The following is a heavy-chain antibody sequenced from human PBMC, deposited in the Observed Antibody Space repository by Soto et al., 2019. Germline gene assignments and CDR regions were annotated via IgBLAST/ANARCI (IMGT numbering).Heavy chain of an antibody. Sequence: PSETLSLTCTVSGGSINSYYWSWIRQPPGKGLRWIGSIYYSGSTNYNPSLKSRVTILVDTSKNQFSLKLSSVTAADTAVYYCARYYSGSGSYQHYFDYWGQGTLVTVSS. D-gene: IGHD3-10*01. CDR3: ARYYSGSGSYQHYFDY. CDR2: IYYSGST. J-gene: IGHJ4*02. CDR1: GGSINSYY. V-gene: IGHV4-59*01.